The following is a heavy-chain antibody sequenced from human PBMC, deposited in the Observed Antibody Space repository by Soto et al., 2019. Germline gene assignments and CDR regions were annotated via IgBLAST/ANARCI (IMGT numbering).Heavy chain of an antibody. J-gene: IGHJ3*02. V-gene: IGHV6-1*01. CDR2: TYYRSKWNN. CDR1: GDSVSSNSAA. D-gene: IGHD3-16*01. Sequence: SQTLSLTCAISGDSVSSNSAAWNWVRQSPSRGLEWLGRTYYRSKWNNDYAVSVKRRITINPDTSKNQFSLRLSSVTAADTAVYYCASPTLGAFDICGQGTMVTV. CDR3: ASPTLGAFDI.